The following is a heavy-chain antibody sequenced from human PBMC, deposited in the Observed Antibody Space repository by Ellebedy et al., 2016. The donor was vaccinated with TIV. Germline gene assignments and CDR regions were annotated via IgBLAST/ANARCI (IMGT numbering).Heavy chain of an antibody. CDR1: GASINTSSYY. V-gene: IGHV4-39*01. CDR2: VYFSGST. D-gene: IGHD6-19*01. CDR3: AKTRGLGVAEFGH. Sequence: SETLSLTCTVSGASINTSSYYWSWIRQPPGKRLEWLGSVYFSGSTFYNPSLKSRVTVSIDTSKNKFSLNLHSVTAADTAVYYCAKTRGLGVAEFGHWGQGTMVTVSS. J-gene: IGHJ3*01.